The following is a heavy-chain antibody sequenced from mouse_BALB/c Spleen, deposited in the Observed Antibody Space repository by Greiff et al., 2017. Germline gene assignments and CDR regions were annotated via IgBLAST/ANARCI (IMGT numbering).Heavy chain of an antibody. Sequence: DVQLVESGGGLVKPGGSLKLSCAASGFTFSDYYMYWVRQTPEKRLEWVATISDGGSYTYYPDSVKGRFTISRDNAKNNLYLQMSSLKSEDTAMYYCARGEVNGNYAMDYWGQGTSVTVSS. CDR1: GFTFSDYY. J-gene: IGHJ4*01. CDR3: ARGEVNGNYAMDY. CDR2: ISDGGSYT. V-gene: IGHV5-4*02. D-gene: IGHD2-1*01.